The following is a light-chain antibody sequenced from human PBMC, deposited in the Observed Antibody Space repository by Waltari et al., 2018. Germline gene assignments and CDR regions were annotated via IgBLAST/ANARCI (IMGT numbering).Light chain of an antibody. Sequence: QSVLTQPPSASGTPGQRVTISCSGSSSNIGSNTVNWYQQLPGTAPKLLIYSNNQRHSGVPDRFPGSKSGTSASLASSGLQSEDEADYYWAAWDDSLNGPVFGGGTKLTVL. V-gene: IGLV1-44*01. CDR3: AAWDDSLNGPV. J-gene: IGLJ2*01. CDR1: SSNIGSNT. CDR2: SNN.